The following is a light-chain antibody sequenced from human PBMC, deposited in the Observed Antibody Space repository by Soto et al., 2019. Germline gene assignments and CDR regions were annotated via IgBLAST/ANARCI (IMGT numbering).Light chain of an antibody. Sequence: QSALTQPRSVSGSPGQSVAISCTGTSSDVGGDKYVSWYQQHPGKAPKVMIYGVSKRPSGVPDRFSGSKSGNTASLTISGLQADDEADYYCCSHAGSYTYVFGTGTKVTVL. CDR1: SSDVGGDKY. CDR3: CSHAGSYTYV. J-gene: IGLJ1*01. CDR2: GVS. V-gene: IGLV2-11*01.